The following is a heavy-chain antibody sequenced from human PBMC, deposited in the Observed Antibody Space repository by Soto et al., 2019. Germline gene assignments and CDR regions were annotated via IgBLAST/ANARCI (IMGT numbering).Heavy chain of an antibody. CDR3: ALREQQLVGLLDY. V-gene: IGHV1-69*12. Sequence: QVQLVQSGAEVKKPGSSVKVSCKASGGTFSSYAISWVRQAPGQGLEWMGGIIPIFGTANYAQKFQGRVPITAEESTSTAYMELSSLRSEDTAVYYCALREQQLVGLLDYWGQGTLVTVSS. D-gene: IGHD6-13*01. CDR1: GGTFSSYA. CDR2: IIPIFGTA. J-gene: IGHJ4*02.